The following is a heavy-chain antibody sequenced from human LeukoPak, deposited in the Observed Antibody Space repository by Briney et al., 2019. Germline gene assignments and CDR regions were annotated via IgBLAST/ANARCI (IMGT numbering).Heavy chain of an antibody. CDR3: ARAVGVGRGTYFDL. CDR2: ISYSGST. J-gene: IGHJ2*01. Sequence: SETLSLTCTVSGGSISSYYWSWIRQPPGKGLERIGYISYSGSTNYNPSLKSRVTISVDTSKNQFSLKLSSVTAADTAVYSCARAVGVGRGTYFDLWGRGTLVTVSS. CDR1: GGSISSYY. V-gene: IGHV4-59*08. D-gene: IGHD1-1*01.